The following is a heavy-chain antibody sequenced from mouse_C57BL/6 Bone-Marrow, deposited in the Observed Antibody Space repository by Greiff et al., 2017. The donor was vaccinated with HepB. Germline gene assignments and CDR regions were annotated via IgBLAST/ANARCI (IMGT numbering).Heavy chain of an antibody. CDR3: ARRDGETGCYYAMDY. Sequence: VQLQQSGAELVKPGASVKLSCKASGYTFTEYTIHWVKQRSGQGLEWIGWFYPGGGSIKYNEKFKDKATLTADKSSSTVYMESSRLTSEDSAIYFCARRDGETGCYYAMDYWGQGTSVTVSS. V-gene: IGHV1-62-2*01. CDR1: GYTFTEYT. D-gene: IGHD4-1*01. CDR2: FYPGGGSI. J-gene: IGHJ4*01.